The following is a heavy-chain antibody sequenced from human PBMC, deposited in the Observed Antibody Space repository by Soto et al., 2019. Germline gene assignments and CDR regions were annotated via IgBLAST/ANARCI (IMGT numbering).Heavy chain of an antibody. J-gene: IGHJ4*02. Sequence: QVQLQESGPGLVKPSETLSLTCTVSGGSVSNSYWGWIRQPPGKGLEWVAYVYYSGSTNYNPSLGSRVTISVDKSKNQFSLKMTSVTGADTAVYYCARGRSHESELLVQYFDYWGQGTLVTVSS. V-gene: IGHV4-59*02. CDR1: GGSVSNSY. CDR3: ARGRSHESELLVQYFDY. D-gene: IGHD1-26*01. CDR2: VYYSGST.